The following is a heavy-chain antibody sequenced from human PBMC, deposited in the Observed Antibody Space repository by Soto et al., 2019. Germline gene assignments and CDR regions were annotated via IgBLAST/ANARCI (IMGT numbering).Heavy chain of an antibody. D-gene: IGHD1-26*01. V-gene: IGHV3-30*18. CDR2: ISYDATNK. CDR1: GFTFSDYG. CDR3: AKGTIVGTTRDYFDS. Sequence: QVQLVESGGGVAQTGRSLRLTCAASGFTFSDYGLHWVRQAPGKGLVWVAVISYDATNKYYADSVKGRFTISRDNSENTLYLQMNSLTAEDTAVYYCAKGTIVGTTRDYFDSWGQGTLVTVSS. J-gene: IGHJ4*02.